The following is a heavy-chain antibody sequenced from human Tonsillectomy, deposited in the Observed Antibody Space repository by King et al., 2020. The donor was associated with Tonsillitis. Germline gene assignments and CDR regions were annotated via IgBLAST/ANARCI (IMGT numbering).Heavy chain of an antibody. CDR1: GYRFSAYS. Sequence: VQLVESGGGVVQPGRSLTLSCEASGYRFSAYSIHWVRQAPGKGLEWVAVIAHDGTIKYYADSVKGRFSLSRDNSENTVYLQMNSLRSEDTGVYHCAKEINAVAGDWYFDLWGRGTLVTVSS. J-gene: IGHJ2*01. V-gene: IGHV3-30*18. D-gene: IGHD6-19*01. CDR2: IAHDGTIK. CDR3: AKEINAVAGDWYFDL.